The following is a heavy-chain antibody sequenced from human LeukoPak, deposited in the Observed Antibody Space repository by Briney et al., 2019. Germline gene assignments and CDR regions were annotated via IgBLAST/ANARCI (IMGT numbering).Heavy chain of an antibody. Sequence: SVKVSCKASGGTFSSYAISWVRQAPGQGLEWMGGIIPIFGTANYAQKFQGRVTITADESTSTAYVELSSLRSEDTAVYYCAREVYGDYYFDYWGQGTLVTVSS. D-gene: IGHD4-17*01. CDR3: AREVYGDYYFDY. CDR1: GGTFSSYA. V-gene: IGHV1-69*13. CDR2: IIPIFGTA. J-gene: IGHJ4*02.